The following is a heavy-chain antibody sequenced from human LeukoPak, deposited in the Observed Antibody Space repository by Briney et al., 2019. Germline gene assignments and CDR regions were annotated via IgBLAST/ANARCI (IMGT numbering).Heavy chain of an antibody. J-gene: IGHJ4*02. Sequence: GGSLRLSCAASGFTFSSYWMSWVRQAPGKGLEWVANIKQDGSEKYYVDSVKGRFTISRDNAKHSLYLQMNSLRAEDTAVYYCAQGLEGFGGYCSGGSCYFSYWGQGTLVTVS. V-gene: IGHV3-7*01. CDR3: AQGLEGFGGYCSGGSCYFSY. D-gene: IGHD2-15*01. CDR2: IKQDGSEK. CDR1: GFTFSSYW.